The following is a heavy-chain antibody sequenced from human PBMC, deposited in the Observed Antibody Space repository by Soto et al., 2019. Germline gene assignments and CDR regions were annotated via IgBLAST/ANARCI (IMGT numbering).Heavy chain of an antibody. D-gene: IGHD3-22*01. Sequence: LRLSCAASGFTLSNYGMHWVRQAPGKGLDWVAVMWSDGTTKFYADSVKGRFTLSRDNSKNTLYLQMDSLRAEDTAVYYCARDPYDNSGSYFNAPLDYWGQGTLVTVSS. CDR2: MWSDGTTK. CDR3: ARDPYDNSGSYFNAPLDY. V-gene: IGHV3-33*01. J-gene: IGHJ4*02. CDR1: GFTLSNYG.